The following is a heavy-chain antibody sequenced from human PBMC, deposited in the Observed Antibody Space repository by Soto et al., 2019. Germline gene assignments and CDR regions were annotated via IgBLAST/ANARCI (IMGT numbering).Heavy chain of an antibody. Sequence: ASVKVSCKASGYTFTDYYMHWVRQAPGQGLEWMGWINPNSGGTNYAQKFQGRVTMTRDTSISTAYMEPNRLRSDDTAVYYCARDQSPSSGWPGMDVWGQGTTVTVS. V-gene: IGHV1-2*02. CDR2: INPNSGGT. J-gene: IGHJ6*02. CDR1: GYTFTDYY. CDR3: ARDQSPSSGWPGMDV. D-gene: IGHD6-19*01.